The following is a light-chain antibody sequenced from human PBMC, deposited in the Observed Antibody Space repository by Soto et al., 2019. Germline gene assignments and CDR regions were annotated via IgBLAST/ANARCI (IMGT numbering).Light chain of an antibody. CDR1: QGLGGY. CDR2: AAS. V-gene: IGKV1-9*01. J-gene: IGKJ2*01. CDR3: QQLNSYPRYT. Sequence: DIQLTQSPSFLSPSVGDRVPFISRAGQGLGGYLAWYQQKPGKAPKLLIYAASTLQSGVPSRFSGSGSGTEFTLTISSLQPEDFATYYCQQLNSYPRYTFGQGTKLEIK.